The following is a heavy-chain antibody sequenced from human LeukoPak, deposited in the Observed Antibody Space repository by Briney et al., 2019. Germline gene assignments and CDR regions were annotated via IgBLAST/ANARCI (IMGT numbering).Heavy chain of an antibody. Sequence: GGSLRLSCVVSGATFSSYAMHWVHQAPGKGLEWVAVISYDGSSKYYADSVKGRFTISRDSSLSLQMDSLRAEDTAVYYCARAAYSGFGIDYWGQGTLVTVSS. J-gene: IGHJ4*01. D-gene: IGHD5-12*01. V-gene: IGHV3-30*03. CDR1: GATFSSYA. CDR3: ARAAYSGFGIDY. CDR2: ISYDGSSK.